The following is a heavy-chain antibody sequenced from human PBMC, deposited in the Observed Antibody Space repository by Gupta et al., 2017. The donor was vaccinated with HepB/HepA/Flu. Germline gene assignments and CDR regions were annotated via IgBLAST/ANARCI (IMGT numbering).Heavy chain of an antibody. CDR2: IYYTGST. Sequence: QVQLQQSGPGLVESSETLSLTCTVTGGSINSGDYYWSWIRQSPGQGLEWIGYIYYTGSTYYNPSLRSRVTISIDTSKNQFSLNLSSVTAADTAIYYCVRDVIRAQNYYDTWGQGTLVTVSS. CDR1: GGSINSGDYY. J-gene: IGHJ5*02. CDR3: VRDVIRAQNYYDT. D-gene: IGHD1-7*01. V-gene: IGHV4-30-4*01.